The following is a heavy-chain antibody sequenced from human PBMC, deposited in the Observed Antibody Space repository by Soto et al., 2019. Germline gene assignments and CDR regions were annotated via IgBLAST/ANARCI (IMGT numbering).Heavy chain of an antibody. CDR1: GGTFSSYA. CDR2: GMPIFDTG. CDR3: AAGDIAARLTYDYYYGLDV. D-gene: IGHD6-6*01. J-gene: IGHJ6*02. Sequence: QVQLVQSGAEVKKPGSSVKVSCKASGGTFSSYAISWVRQAPGQGLEWVGGGMPIFDTGNYAQKFQGRVAITVDKSTSTAYVELSSLRSEDTAVYYFAAGDIAARLTYDYYYGLDVWGQGTTVTVSS. V-gene: IGHV1-69*06.